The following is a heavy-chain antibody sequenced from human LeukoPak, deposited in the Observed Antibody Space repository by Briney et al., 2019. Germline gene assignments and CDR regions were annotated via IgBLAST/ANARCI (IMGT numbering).Heavy chain of an antibody. Sequence: SETLSLTCTVSGGSISSYYWSWIRQPPGKGLEWIGYIYYSGSTNYNPSLKSRVTISVDTSKNQFSLKLSSVTAADTAVYYCAIDLTIVGVTRFVFGYWGQGTLVTVSS. D-gene: IGHD1-26*01. V-gene: IGHV4-59*01. CDR3: AIDLTIVGVTRFVFGY. J-gene: IGHJ4*02. CDR2: IYYSGST. CDR1: GGSISSYY.